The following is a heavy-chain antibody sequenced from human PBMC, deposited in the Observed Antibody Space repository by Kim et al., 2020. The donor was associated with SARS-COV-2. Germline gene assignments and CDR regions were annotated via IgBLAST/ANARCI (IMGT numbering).Heavy chain of an antibody. J-gene: IGHJ4*02. CDR3: SRRRCTSGWDCFDY. V-gene: IGHV3-74*01. Sequence: CMKGRGTTTRDTAKYTLYLQMNRLRAEDTAVYYCSRRRCTSGWDCFDYWGQGTLVTVSS. D-gene: IGHD6-19*01.